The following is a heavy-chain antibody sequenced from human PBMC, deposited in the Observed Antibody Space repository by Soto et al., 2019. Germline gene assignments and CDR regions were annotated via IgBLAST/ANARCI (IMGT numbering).Heavy chain of an antibody. CDR3: TRLDGSAFDI. V-gene: IGHV3-73*01. D-gene: IGHD2-15*01. CDR2: IRSKANNYAT. CDR1: GFTFSGSA. Sequence: PGGSLRLSCGASGFTFSGSAMHWVRQASGKGLEWVGRIRSKANNYATAYAASVKGRFTVSRDDSKNTAYLQMNSLKSEDTAVYYCTRLDGSAFDIWGQGTMVTVSS. J-gene: IGHJ3*02.